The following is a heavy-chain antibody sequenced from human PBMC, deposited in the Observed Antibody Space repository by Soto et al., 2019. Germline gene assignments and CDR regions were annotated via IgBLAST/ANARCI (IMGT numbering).Heavy chain of an antibody. Sequence: GASVKVSCKASGNTFSIPYIHWVRQAPGQGPEWMEVINPTTGGTAYRQSFQGRVTMTSGTSTRTVYMELNSLTSDDTAVYYCARGPGASGLDIWGQGTTVTVSS. CDR1: GNTFSIPY. V-gene: IGHV1-46*01. D-gene: IGHD2-8*02. CDR2: INPTTGGT. CDR3: ARGPGASGLDI. J-gene: IGHJ6*02.